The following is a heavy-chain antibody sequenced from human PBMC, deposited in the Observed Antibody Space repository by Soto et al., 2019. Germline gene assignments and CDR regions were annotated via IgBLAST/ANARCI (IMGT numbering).Heavy chain of an antibody. CDR1: GFTFGSYA. CDR2: IDSSGSRT. Sequence: SGGSLRLSCAASGFTFGSYAMNWVRQAPGKGLEWISTIDSSGSRTCYTDSVKGRFTISRDNSKDTLYLQMNSLRIEDTAVYFCAKVQYISSSEDYWGQGALVTVSS. J-gene: IGHJ4*02. D-gene: IGHD6-6*01. V-gene: IGHV3-23*05. CDR3: AKVQYISSSEDY.